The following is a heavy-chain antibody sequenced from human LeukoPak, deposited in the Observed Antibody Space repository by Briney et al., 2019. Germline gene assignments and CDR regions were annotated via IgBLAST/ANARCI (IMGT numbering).Heavy chain of an antibody. CDR2: MYPGDSDT. D-gene: IGHD6-13*01. CDR1: GYSFTSYW. Sequence: GESLKISCKGTGYSFTSYWVGWVRQMPGKGLEWMGIMYPGDSDTRYSPSFQGQITISADKSTSTAYLQWSSLKASDTAMYYCARSSSSWSYAVDVWGQGTTVTVSS. J-gene: IGHJ6*02. V-gene: IGHV5-51*01. CDR3: ARSSSSWSYAVDV.